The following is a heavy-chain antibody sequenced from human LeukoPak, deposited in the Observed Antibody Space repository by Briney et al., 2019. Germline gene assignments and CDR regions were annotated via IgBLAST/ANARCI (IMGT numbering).Heavy chain of an antibody. CDR3: AREYDRYFDL. Sequence: PSETLSLTCAVSGGSIGSGGYSWSWIRQPPGKGLEWIGYIYHSGSTYYNPSLKSRVTISVDRSKNQFSLKLSSVTAADTAVYYCAREYDRYFDLWGRGTLVTVSS. CDR2: IYHSGST. CDR1: GGSIGSGGYS. J-gene: IGHJ2*01. D-gene: IGHD1-1*01. V-gene: IGHV4-30-2*01.